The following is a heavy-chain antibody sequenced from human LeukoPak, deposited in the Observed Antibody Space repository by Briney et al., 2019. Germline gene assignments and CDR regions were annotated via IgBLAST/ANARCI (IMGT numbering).Heavy chain of an antibody. J-gene: IGHJ4*02. CDR3: AREGATTAFDY. V-gene: IGHV3-53*01. Sequence: GGSLRLSCAASGFTVSSNYMSWVRQAPGKGLEWVSVIYSGGSTYYADSVKGRFTISRDNSKNTLYLQMNSLRAEDTAVYYCAREGATTAFDYWGQGTLVTVSS. D-gene: IGHD1-26*01. CDR1: GFTVSSNY. CDR2: IYSGGST.